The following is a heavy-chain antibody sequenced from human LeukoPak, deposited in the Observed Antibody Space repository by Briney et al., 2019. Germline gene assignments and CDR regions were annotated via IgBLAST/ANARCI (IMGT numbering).Heavy chain of an antibody. J-gene: IGHJ4*02. D-gene: IGHD3-10*01. CDR2: ISTSSSHM. CDR1: GFTFKIYS. Sequence: GGSLRLSCAASGFTFKIYSMNWVRQAPGMGLEWVSSISTSSSHMYYADSVKGRFTISRDNAKNSLYLQMNTLRAEDTAVYYCARDDTSAHFFDYWGQGTLVTVSS. V-gene: IGHV3-21*01. CDR3: ARDDTSAHFFDY.